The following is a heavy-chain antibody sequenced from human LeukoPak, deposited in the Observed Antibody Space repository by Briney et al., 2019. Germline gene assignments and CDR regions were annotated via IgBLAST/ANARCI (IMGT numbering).Heavy chain of an antibody. J-gene: IGHJ4*02. V-gene: IGHV3-30*18. CDR2: ISYDGSNK. CDR3: ANPGYSSSWSLDY. D-gene: IGHD6-13*01. Sequence: GGSLRLSCAASGFTFSSYGMHWVRQAPGKGLEWVAVISYDGSNKYYADSVKGRFTISRDNSKNTLYLQMNSLRAGDTAVYYCANPGYSSSWSLDYWGQGTLVTVSS. CDR1: GFTFSSYG.